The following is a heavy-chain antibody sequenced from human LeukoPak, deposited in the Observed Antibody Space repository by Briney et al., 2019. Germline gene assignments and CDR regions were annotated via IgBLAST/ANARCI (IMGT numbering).Heavy chain of an antibody. CDR3: AKADSGTSYGLGDYFDY. CDR2: IRYDGSDK. Sequence: GGSLRLSCAASGFTFSSYGMHWVRQAPGKGLKWVAFIRYDGSDKYYGDSVKGRFTISRDNSMNTLYLQMNSLRAEDTAVYYCAKADSGTSYGLGDYFDYWGQGTLVTVSS. V-gene: IGHV3-30*02. D-gene: IGHD1-26*01. J-gene: IGHJ4*02. CDR1: GFTFSSYG.